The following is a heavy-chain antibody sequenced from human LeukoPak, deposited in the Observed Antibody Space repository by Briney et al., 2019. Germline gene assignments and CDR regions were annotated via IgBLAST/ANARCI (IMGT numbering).Heavy chain of an antibody. V-gene: IGHV4-39*07. J-gene: IGHJ4*02. D-gene: IGHD2-2*01. Sequence: PTETLSLTCTVSGGSISSSYYYWGWIRQPPGKGLEFIGSIYYSGTTYYNPSLESRVTISVATSKNQFSLKLTSVTAADRAVYYCARDASGASAALYFDCWGQGNLVTVSS. CDR3: ARDASGASAALYFDC. CDR2: IYYSGTT. CDR1: GGSISSSYYY.